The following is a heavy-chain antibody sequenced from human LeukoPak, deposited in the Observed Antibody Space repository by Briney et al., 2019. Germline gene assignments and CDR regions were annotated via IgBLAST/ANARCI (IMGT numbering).Heavy chain of an antibody. CDR1: GYTLTELS. J-gene: IGHJ4*02. V-gene: IGHV1-24*01. CDR3: ATSLIHGYYFDY. D-gene: IGHD2-21*01. CDR2: FDPEDGET. Sequence: ASVKVSCEVSGYTLTELSMHWVRRAPGKGLEWMGGFDPEDGETIYAQKFQGRVTMTEDTSTDTAYMELSSLRSEDTAVYYCATSLIHGYYFDYWGQGTLVTVSS.